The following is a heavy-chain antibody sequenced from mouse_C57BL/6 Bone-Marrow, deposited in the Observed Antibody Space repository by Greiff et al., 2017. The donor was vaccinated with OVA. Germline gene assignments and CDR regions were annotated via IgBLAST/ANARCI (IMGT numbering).Heavy chain of an antibody. D-gene: IGHD2-3*01. CDR2: IYPGSGST. J-gene: IGHJ3*01. CDR1: GYTFTSYW. V-gene: IGHV1-55*01. CDR3: ARWGDGYYFAGFAY. Sequence: QVQLQQPGAELVKPGASVKMSCKASGYTFTSYWITWVKQRPGQGLEWIGDIYPGSGSTNYNEKFKSKATLTVDTSSSTAYMQLSSLPSEDSAVYYCARWGDGYYFAGFAYWGQGTLVTVSA.